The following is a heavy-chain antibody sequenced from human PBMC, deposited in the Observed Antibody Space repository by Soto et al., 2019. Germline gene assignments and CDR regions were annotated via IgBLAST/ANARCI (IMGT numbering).Heavy chain of an antibody. CDR3: ARAVISPRYCTNGVCYGWFDP. CDR2: MNPNSGNT. J-gene: IGHJ5*02. Sequence: QVQLVQSGAEVKKPGASVKVSCKASGYTFTSYDINWVRQTTGQGLEWMGWMNPNSGNTGYAQKCQGRVTMTRTTSISTAYIELSSVRSEDTAVYYCARAVISPRYCTNGVCYGWFDPWGQGTLVTVSS. CDR1: GYTFTSYD. V-gene: IGHV1-8*01. D-gene: IGHD2-8*01.